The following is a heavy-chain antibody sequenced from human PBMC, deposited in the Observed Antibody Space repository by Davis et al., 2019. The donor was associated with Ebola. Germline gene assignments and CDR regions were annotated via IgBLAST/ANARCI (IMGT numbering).Heavy chain of an antibody. V-gene: IGHV3-11*01. Sequence: GESLKISCAASGFTFSDYYMSWIRQAPGKGLEWLSYISTYGTTIYYRDSVKGRFTISRDNAKNSLYLQMHSLRPEDTAVYYCARGERRYYDYNGMDVWGQGTTVTVPS. CDR2: ISTYGTTI. CDR3: ARGERRYYDYNGMDV. CDR1: GFTFSDYY. D-gene: IGHD1-1*01. J-gene: IGHJ6*02.